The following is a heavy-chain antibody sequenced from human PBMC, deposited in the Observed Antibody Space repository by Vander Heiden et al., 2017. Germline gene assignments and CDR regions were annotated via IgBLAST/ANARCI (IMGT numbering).Heavy chain of an antibody. CDR2: ISRSGATT. CDR1: GSTFNNYA. J-gene: IGHJ4*02. Sequence: EVQLLQSGGDWLQPGGAWTIPGAPPGSTFNNYALSGGRQAPGKGLEWVSTISRSGATTYYTDSVKGGFTVSRNNSKNSLYLRMNTVRAEDTALYYCARSPISVTGFFDSWGQGTLVTVSS. D-gene: IGHD6-19*01. CDR3: ARSPISVTGFFDS. V-gene: IGHV3-23*01.